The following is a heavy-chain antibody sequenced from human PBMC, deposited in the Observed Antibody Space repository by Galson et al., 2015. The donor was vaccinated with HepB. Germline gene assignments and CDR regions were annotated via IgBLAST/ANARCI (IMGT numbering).Heavy chain of an antibody. CDR2: FWYDGSQK. V-gene: IGHV3-33*01. D-gene: IGHD6-19*01. CDR3: VRDSGLYGLDV. Sequence: SLRLSCATSGFPFSDYGMHGAPQAPGKGLGWLAVFWYDGSQKFHEDSGEGRFTIPRDNSKKMLFLQMDSLRVDDTAVFFCVRDSGLYGLDVWGQGTVVSVSS. J-gene: IGHJ3*01. CDR1: GFPFSDYG.